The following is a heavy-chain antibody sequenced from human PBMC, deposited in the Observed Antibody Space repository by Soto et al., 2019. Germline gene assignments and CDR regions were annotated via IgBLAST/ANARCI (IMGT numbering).Heavy chain of an antibody. J-gene: IGHJ4*02. D-gene: IGHD3-10*01. Sequence: LRLSCAASGFTFSSYWMSWVRQAPGKGLEWVANIKQDGSEKYYVDSVKGRFTISRDNAKNSLYLQMNSLRAEDTAVYYCASVYYMIRIRHWGQGTLVTVSS. CDR1: GFTFSSYW. V-gene: IGHV3-7*01. CDR3: ASVYYMIRIRH. CDR2: IKQDGSEK.